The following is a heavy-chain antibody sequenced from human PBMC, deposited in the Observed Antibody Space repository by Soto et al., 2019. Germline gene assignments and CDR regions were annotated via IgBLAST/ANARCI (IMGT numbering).Heavy chain of an antibody. CDR3: ARRGWGSYCAY. D-gene: IGHD1-26*01. Sequence: EVQLLESGGGLVQPGGSLRLSCAASGFTFSSYAMRWVRQAPATGLEWVSAISGSGGSTYYADSVKGRFATSRDNSKTTLYLQRSSLRAGERAVYYCARRGWGSYCAYGGQGTRVTVSS. V-gene: IGHV3-23*01. CDR1: GFTFSSYA. CDR2: ISGSGGST. J-gene: IGHJ4*02.